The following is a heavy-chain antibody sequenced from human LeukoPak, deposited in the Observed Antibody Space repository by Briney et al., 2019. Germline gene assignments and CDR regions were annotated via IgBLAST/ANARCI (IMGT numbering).Heavy chain of an antibody. Sequence: ASVKVSCKASGYTFTSYGISWVRQAPGQGLEWMGWISAYNGNTNYAQKLQGRVTMTTDTSTSTAYMELRSLRSDDTAVYYRARETPYITIFGGDSPMDVWGQGTTVTVSS. CDR1: GYTFTSYG. V-gene: IGHV1-18*01. D-gene: IGHD3-3*01. CDR2: ISAYNGNT. J-gene: IGHJ6*02. CDR3: ARETPYITIFGGDSPMDV.